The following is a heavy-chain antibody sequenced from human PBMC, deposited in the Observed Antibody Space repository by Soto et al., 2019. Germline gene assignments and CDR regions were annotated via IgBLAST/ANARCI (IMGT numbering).Heavy chain of an antibody. V-gene: IGHV3-30*18. CDR3: AKDSGYSGYDVYDYYYGMDV. CDR2: TSYDGSNK. J-gene: IGHJ6*02. Sequence: QVQLVGSGGGVVQPGRSLRLSCAASGFTFSLYGMHWVRQAPGKGLEWVAVTSYDGSNKYYADSVKGRFTISRDNSKNTLYLQMNSLRVEDTAVYYCAKDSGYSGYDVYDYYYGMDVWGQGTTVTVSS. D-gene: IGHD5-12*01. CDR1: GFTFSLYG.